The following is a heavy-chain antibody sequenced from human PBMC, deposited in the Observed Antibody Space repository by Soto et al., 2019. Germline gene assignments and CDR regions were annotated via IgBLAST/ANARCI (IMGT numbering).Heavy chain of an antibody. D-gene: IGHD3-3*01. CDR3: ARDTSITIFGGVTGSSMDV. Sequence: GASVKVSCKASGYTFTGYYMHWVRQATGQGLEWMGWINPNSGGTNYAQKFQGWVTMTRDTSISTAYMELSRLRSDDTAVYYCARDTSITIFGGVTGSSMDVWGQGTTVTFSS. J-gene: IGHJ6*02. CDR2: INPNSGGT. CDR1: GYTFTGYY. V-gene: IGHV1-2*04.